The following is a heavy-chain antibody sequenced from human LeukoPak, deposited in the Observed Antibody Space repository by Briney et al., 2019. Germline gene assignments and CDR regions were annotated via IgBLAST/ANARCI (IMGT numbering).Heavy chain of an antibody. D-gene: IGHD2-15*01. J-gene: IGHJ4*02. V-gene: IGHV1-46*01. CDR2: IIPTGGGT. Sequence: ASVKVSCKASGYTFTSYYMHLLRQAPGQGLEWMGMIIPTGGGTNYAQKFQGRVTMTRDRSNSKVYMDLRRLSSEDTALYFFARDSLYRTRCNCYSPSLYYSDYWGRGTLVTVSS. CDR3: ARDSLYRTRCNCYSPSLYYSDY. CDR1: GYTFTSYY.